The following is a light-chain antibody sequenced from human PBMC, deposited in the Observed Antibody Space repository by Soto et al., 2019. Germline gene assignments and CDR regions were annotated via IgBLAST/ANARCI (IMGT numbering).Light chain of an antibody. V-gene: IGLV2-14*01. CDR3: SSYTSTSTHYV. Sequence: QSALTQPASVSGSPGQSITISCTGTSSDVGGYNYVYWYQQHPGKAPKVMIYEVTNRPSGVSNRFSGSKSGNTASLTISRLQAEDEADYYCSSYTSTSTHYVFGTGTQLTVL. CDR2: EVT. CDR1: SSDVGGYNY. J-gene: IGLJ1*01.